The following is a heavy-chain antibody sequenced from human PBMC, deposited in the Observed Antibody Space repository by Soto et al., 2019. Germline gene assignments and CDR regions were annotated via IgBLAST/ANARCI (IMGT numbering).Heavy chain of an antibody. Sequence: GGSLRLSCAAPGFTFSIYALHWVRQAPGKGLEWVSYISSSSSTIYYADSVKGRFTISRDNAKNSLYLQMNSLRDEDTAVYYCARDNYGSGNYGMDVWGQGTTVTVSS. D-gene: IGHD3-10*01. CDR1: GFTFSIYA. J-gene: IGHJ6*02. CDR2: ISSSSSTI. CDR3: ARDNYGSGNYGMDV. V-gene: IGHV3-48*02.